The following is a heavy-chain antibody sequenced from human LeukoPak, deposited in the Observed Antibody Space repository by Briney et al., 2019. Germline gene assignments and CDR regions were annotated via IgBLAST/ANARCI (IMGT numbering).Heavy chain of an antibody. CDR3: ARDAVNYYDSSGSTGY. CDR1: GYTFTGYY. Sequence: SVKVSCKASGYTFTGYYMHWVRQAPGQGLEWMGRIIPILGIANYAQKFQGRVTITADKSTSTAYMELSSLRSEDTAVYYCARDAVNYYDSSGSTGYWGQGTLVTVSS. CDR2: IIPILGIA. V-gene: IGHV1-69*04. J-gene: IGHJ4*02. D-gene: IGHD3-22*01.